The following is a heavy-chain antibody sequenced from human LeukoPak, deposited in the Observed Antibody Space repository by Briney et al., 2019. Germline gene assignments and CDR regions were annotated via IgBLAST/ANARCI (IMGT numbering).Heavy chain of an antibody. CDR1: GYPVICYD. CDR3: ARGRIFGVVITDYYFDY. V-gene: IGHV1-2*02. Sequence: ASVKVSCYACGYPVICYDMHWVRQAPGQGPEWRGGFNPNKGETNYKQKFQARITMTMDTSISTAYTDLTRLTTDDTATYYCARGRIFGVVITDYYFDYWGQGTPVIVSS. J-gene: IGHJ4*02. D-gene: IGHD3-3*01. CDR2: FNPNKGET.